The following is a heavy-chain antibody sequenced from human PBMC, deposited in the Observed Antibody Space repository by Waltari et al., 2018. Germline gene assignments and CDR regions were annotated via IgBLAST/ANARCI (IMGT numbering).Heavy chain of an antibody. D-gene: IGHD2-15*01. CDR2: VHRNGIT. Sequence: QLQLQESGPGLVKPSGTLSLTCAVSGDPMRGNSWRSLVRQSPDKGLEWIGQVHRNGITNYNPSLASRASVSLDSSMKQFSLRILSATAADTAIYYCARDLGRGLFLDSWGQGTLVTVSP. CDR3: ARDLGRGLFLDS. CDR1: GDPMRGNSW. J-gene: IGHJ4*02. V-gene: IGHV4-4*02.